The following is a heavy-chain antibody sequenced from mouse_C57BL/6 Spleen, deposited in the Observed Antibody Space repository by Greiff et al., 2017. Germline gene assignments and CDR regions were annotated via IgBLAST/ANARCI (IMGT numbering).Heavy chain of an antibody. D-gene: IGHD1-1*01. J-gene: IGHJ2*01. Sequence: QVTLKVSGPGILQPSQTLSLTCSFSGFSLSTSNMGIVWIRPPSGQGLVWLVHIWWNDDKYYNPSLKRRLTISKDTANNQVFLKITSVDTADTATCYWAQLVLPLDFDYWGQGTTLTVSS. CDR1: GFSLSTSNMG. CDR3: AQLVLPLDFDY. V-gene: IGHV8-5*01. CDR2: IWWNDDK.